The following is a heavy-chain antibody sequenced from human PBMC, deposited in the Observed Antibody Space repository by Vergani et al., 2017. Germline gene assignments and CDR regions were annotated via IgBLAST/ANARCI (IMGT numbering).Heavy chain of an antibody. CDR3: ARDSGPYSSSAGVDY. CDR2: IYYSGST. Sequence: QLQLQESGPGLVKPSETLSLTCTVSGGSISSSSYYWGWIRQPPGKGLEWIGSIYYSGSTYYNPSLKSRVTISVDTSKNQFSLKLSSVTAADTAVYYCARDSGPYSSSAGVDYWGQGTLVTVSS. CDR1: GGSISSSSYY. V-gene: IGHV4-39*07. J-gene: IGHJ4*02. D-gene: IGHD6-6*01.